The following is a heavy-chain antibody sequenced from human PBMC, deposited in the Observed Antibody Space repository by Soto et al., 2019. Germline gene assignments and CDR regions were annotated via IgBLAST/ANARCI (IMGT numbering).Heavy chain of an antibody. V-gene: IGHV1-8*01. Sequence: QVQLVQSGAEVKKPGASVKVSCKASGYTFTSYDINWVRQATGQGLEWMGWMNPNSGNTRYAQKFHGRVTMTSNTSISTAYMELSILRSEDTAVYYCARDVGYCSSTSCLDYYMDVWGKGTTVTVSS. J-gene: IGHJ6*03. CDR3: ARDVGYCSSTSCLDYYMDV. CDR1: GYTFTSYD. D-gene: IGHD2-2*01. CDR2: MNPNSGNT.